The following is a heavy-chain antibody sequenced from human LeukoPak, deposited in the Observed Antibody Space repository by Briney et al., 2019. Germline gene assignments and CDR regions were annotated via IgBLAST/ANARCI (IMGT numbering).Heavy chain of an antibody. CDR1: GFIFNNYW. V-gene: IGHV3-7*01. CDR3: ARIGYSSSSFDY. D-gene: IGHD6-6*01. Sequence: PGGPLRLSCAASGFIFNNYWMSWVRQAPGKGLEWVANINQDGSVKYYVDSVKGRFTISRDNAKNSQYLEMNSLRAEDTGVYYCARIGYSSSSFDYWGQGTLVTVSS. CDR2: INQDGSVK. J-gene: IGHJ4*02.